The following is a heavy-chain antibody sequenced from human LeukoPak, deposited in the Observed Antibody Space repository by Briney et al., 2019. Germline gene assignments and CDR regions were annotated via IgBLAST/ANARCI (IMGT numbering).Heavy chain of an antibody. J-gene: IGHJ3*02. CDR1: GGTFSSYT. CDR2: IIPILGIA. CDR3: AIGRDGYNKARGAFDI. D-gene: IGHD5-24*01. Sequence: SVKVSCKPSGGTFSSYTFSWVRQAPGQGLEWMGRIIPILGIAKSAQKFQGRVKITADKSTRTPYVELSSLRDEDTGVYYSAIGRDGYNKARGAFDIWGEETIVTVSS. V-gene: IGHV1-69*02.